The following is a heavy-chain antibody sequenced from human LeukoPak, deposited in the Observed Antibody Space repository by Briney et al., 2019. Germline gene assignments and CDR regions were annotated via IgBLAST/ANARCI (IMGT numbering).Heavy chain of an antibody. CDR2: IYYSGST. Sequence: SETLSLTCTVSGGSISSSSYYWGWIRQPPGKGLEWIGSIYYSGSTYYNPSLKSRVTISVDTSKNQFSLKLSSVTAADTAVYYCARSWWLLNWFDPWGQGTLVTVSS. V-gene: IGHV4-39*01. J-gene: IGHJ5*02. CDR3: ARSWWLLNWFDP. CDR1: GGSISSSSYY. D-gene: IGHD2-15*01.